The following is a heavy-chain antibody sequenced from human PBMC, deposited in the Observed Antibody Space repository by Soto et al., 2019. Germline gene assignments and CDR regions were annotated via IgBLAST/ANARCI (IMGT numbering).Heavy chain of an antibody. J-gene: IGHJ6*02. V-gene: IGHV4-4*07. Sequence: SEILSLTCTVSGGSISSHYWSWIRQPAGKGLEWIGRIYTSGSTNYNPSLKSRVTMSVDTSKNQFSLKLSSVTAADTAVYYCARDQMGCSGGSCYANYYYYGMDVWGQGTTVTVSS. CDR3: ARDQMGCSGGSCYANYYYYGMDV. CDR2: IYTSGST. CDR1: GGSISSHY. D-gene: IGHD2-15*01.